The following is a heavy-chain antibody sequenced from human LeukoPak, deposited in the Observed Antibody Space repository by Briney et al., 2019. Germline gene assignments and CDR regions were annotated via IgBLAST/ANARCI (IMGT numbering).Heavy chain of an antibody. CDR3: TRDQGARIAVAGTWFDP. CDR2: IRSKAYGGTT. V-gene: IGHV3-49*04. Sequence: PGRSLRLSCAASGFNFYDYHMHWVRQAPGKGLEWVGFIRSKAYGGTTEYAASVKGRFTISRDDSKSIAYLQMNSLKTEDTAVYYCTRDQGARIAVAGTWFDPWGQGTLVTVSS. D-gene: IGHD6-19*01. J-gene: IGHJ5*02. CDR1: GFNFYDYH.